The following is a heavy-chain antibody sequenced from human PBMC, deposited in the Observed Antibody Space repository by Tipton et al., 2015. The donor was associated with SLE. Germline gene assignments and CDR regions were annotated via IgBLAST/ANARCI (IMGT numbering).Heavy chain of an antibody. CDR2: IYSGGST. CDR3: AKFPPRRDIVVVPAAGFFDY. V-gene: IGHV3-53*01. Sequence: GSLRLSCAASGFTVSSNYMSWVRQAPGKGLEWVSVIYSGGSTYYADSVKGRFTISRDNSKNTLYLQMNSLRAEDTAVYYCAKFPPRRDIVVVPAAGFFDYWGQGTLVTVSS. CDR1: GFTVSSNY. D-gene: IGHD2-2*01. J-gene: IGHJ4*02.